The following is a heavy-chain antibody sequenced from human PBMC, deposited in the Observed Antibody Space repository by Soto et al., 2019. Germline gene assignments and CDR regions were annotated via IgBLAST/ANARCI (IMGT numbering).Heavy chain of an antibody. V-gene: IGHV4-39*07. CDR1: GGSISSSSYY. D-gene: IGHD6-13*01. CDR3: ARSDSSDLVSLCYFDY. CDR2: IYYSGST. J-gene: IGHJ4*02. Sequence: SETLSLTCTVSGGSISSSSYYWGWIRQPPGKGLEWIGSIYYSGSTYYNPSLKSRVTISVDTSKNQFSLKLSSVTAADTAVYYCARSDSSDLVSLCYFDYWGQGTLVTVSS.